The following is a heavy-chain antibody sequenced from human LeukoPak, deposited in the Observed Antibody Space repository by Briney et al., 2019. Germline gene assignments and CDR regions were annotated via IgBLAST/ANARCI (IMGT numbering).Heavy chain of an antibody. CDR2: IYYSGST. D-gene: IGHD3-9*01. J-gene: IGHJ4*02. V-gene: IGHV4-59*01. CDR1: GGSISSYY. CDR3: ARVGAGTGYYFDY. Sequence: PSETLSLTCTVSGGSISSYYWSWIRQPPGKGLEWIGYIYYSGSTNYNPSLKSRVTISVDTSKNQFSLKLSSVTAADTAVYYFARVGAGTGYYFDYWGQGTLVTVSS.